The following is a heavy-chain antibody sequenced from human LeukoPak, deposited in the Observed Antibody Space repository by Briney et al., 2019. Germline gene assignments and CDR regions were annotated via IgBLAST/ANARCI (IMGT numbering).Heavy chain of an antibody. D-gene: IGHD4-17*01. J-gene: IGHJ3*02. CDR3: ARPTTVTTISADAFDI. CDR2: ISTDSLTI. Sequence: GGSLRLSCAASGFTFSSHAMNWVRQAPGKGLEWISSISTDSLTIKYADFLSGQFTISRDNAQNSLYLQMNSLRAEDSSVYYCARPTTVTTISADAFDIWGQGTMVTVSS. V-gene: IGHV3-48*04. CDR1: GFTFSSHA.